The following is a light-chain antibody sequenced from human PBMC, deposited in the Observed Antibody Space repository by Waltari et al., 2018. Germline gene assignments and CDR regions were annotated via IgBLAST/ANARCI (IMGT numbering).Light chain of an antibody. Sequence: QSALTQPASVSGSPGQSITISCSGTSSDVGGFNLVSWYQRHPRKAPRLIIYEVTKRPSGVSTRFSASKSGNTASLTVSGLQAEDEADYYCCSYAGSSTLVFGGGTKLTVL. V-gene: IGLV2-23*02. CDR2: EVT. CDR1: SSDVGGFNL. J-gene: IGLJ2*01. CDR3: CSYAGSSTLV.